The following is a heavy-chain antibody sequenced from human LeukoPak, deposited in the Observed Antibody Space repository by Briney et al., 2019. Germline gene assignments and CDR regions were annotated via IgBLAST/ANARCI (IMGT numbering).Heavy chain of an antibody. CDR3: ARNYGGYHPYGMDV. D-gene: IGHD4-23*01. V-gene: IGHV3-66*01. J-gene: IGHJ6*02. Sequence: GGSLRLSCAASGFTVSSNYMSCVRQAPGKGLEWVSVIYSGGSTYYADSVKGRFTISRDNSKNTLYLQMNSLRAEDTAVYYCARNYGGYHPYGMDVWGQGTTVTVSS. CDR1: GFTVSSNY. CDR2: IYSGGST.